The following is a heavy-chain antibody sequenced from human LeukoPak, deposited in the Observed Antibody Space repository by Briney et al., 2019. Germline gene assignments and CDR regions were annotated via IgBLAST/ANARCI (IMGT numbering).Heavy chain of an antibody. Sequence: ASVKVSCKASGYTLTDYYMHWVRRAPGQGLEWMGWISPNSGGTNYAQNFQGRVTMTRDTSVSTAYMELSSLRSDDTAVYYCARTSHESVLYWSDPWGQGTLVNVSS. CDR1: GYTLTDYY. D-gene: IGHD3-16*01. CDR3: ARTSHESVLYWSDP. V-gene: IGHV1-2*02. CDR2: ISPNSGGT. J-gene: IGHJ5*02.